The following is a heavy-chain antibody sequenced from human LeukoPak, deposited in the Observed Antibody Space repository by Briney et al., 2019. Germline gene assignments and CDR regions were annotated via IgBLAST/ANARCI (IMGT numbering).Heavy chain of an antibody. V-gene: IGHV3-23*01. Sequence: GGSLRLSCAAPGFTFSTYAMNWVRQAPGKGLEWVAAISGSGDITYYADSVKGRFTISRDNSKNTLYLQMNSLRAEDTAVYYCARGHSSGWYDSDYWGQGTLVTVSS. D-gene: IGHD6-19*01. CDR3: ARGHSSGWYDSDY. J-gene: IGHJ4*02. CDR1: GFTFSTYA. CDR2: ISGSGDIT.